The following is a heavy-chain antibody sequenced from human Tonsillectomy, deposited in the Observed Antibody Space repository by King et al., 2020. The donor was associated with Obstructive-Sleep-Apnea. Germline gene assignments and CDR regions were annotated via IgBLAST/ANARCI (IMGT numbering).Heavy chain of an antibody. CDR2: IIPFFDTP. J-gene: IGHJ4*02. CDR1: GGSFSSHA. D-gene: IGHD6-19*01. CDR3: ARAGESGWYLDY. V-gene: IGHV1-69*05. Sequence: VQLVQSGAEVKKPGSSVKVSCKASGGSFSSHAINWVRQAPGQGLEWMGGIIPFFDTPNLAQKFQGRVSITLDESKSTAYMELRTLRSEDTAMYFCARAGESGWYLDYWGQGTVVTVSS.